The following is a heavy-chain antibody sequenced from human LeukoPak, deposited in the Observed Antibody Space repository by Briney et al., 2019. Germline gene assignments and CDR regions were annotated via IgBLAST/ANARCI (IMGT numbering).Heavy chain of an antibody. J-gene: IGHJ4*02. CDR1: GFTFSSYG. D-gene: IGHD3-22*01. CDR2: ISGSGGST. CDR3: ARRVIVVGLDY. V-gene: IGHV3-23*01. Sequence: PGGSLRLSCAASGFTFSSYGMSWVRQAPGKGLEWVSAISGSGGSTYYADSVKGRFTISRDNAKNSLYLQMNSLRAEDTAVYYCARRVIVVGLDYWGQGTLVTISS.